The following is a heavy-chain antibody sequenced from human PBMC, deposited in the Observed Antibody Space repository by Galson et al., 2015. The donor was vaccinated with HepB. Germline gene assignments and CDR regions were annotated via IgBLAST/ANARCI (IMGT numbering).Heavy chain of an antibody. CDR2: IWYDGSNK. D-gene: IGHD2-8*01. Sequence: SLRLSCAASRFTFSSYGMHWVRQAPGKGLEWVAVIWYDGSNKYYADSVKGRFTISRDNSKNTLYLQMNSLRAEDTAVYYCARLMGIGDAFDIWGQGTMVTVSS. V-gene: IGHV3-33*08. J-gene: IGHJ3*02. CDR1: RFTFSSYG. CDR3: ARLMGIGDAFDI.